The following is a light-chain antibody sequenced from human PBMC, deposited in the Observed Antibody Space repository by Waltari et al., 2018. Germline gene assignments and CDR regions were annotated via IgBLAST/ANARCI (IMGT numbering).Light chain of an antibody. CDR1: RSLSTN. Sequence: DTVMTQSPVALSVSPGESVTLSCRASRSLSTNLAWFQQRPGQGPRLLIYGASTRATGVPDRFSGSWSGTDFTLTITGLQSEDSAVYYCQQYNNWPPWTFGQGTKVEI. V-gene: IGKV3-15*01. CDR3: QQYNNWPPWT. CDR2: GAS. J-gene: IGKJ1*01.